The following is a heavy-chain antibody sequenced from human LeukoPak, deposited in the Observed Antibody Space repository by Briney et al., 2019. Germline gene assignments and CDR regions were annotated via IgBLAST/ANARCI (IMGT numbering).Heavy chain of an antibody. CDR1: GFTFSNYC. CDR2: IPFSGSSV. Sequence: PGGSLRLSCAASGFTFSNYCMNWVRQAPGKGLEGVSSIPFSGSSVFYADSLKGRITVSRDNAKNSLYLQMNSLRADDTAVYYCARSIAAAGDFDYWGQGTLVTVSS. J-gene: IGHJ4*02. V-gene: IGHV3-21*01. CDR3: ARSIAAAGDFDY. D-gene: IGHD6-13*01.